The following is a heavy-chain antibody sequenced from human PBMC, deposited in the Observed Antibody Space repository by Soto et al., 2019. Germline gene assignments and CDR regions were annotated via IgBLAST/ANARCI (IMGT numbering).Heavy chain of an antibody. V-gene: IGHV3-30-3*01. CDR2: ISYDGSNK. CDR3: ARDRSYYDFWSGYYPEVH. D-gene: IGHD3-3*01. Sequence: GGSLRLSCAASGFTFSSYAMHWVRQAPGKGLEWVAVISYDGSNKYYADSVKGRFTISRDNSKNTLYLQMNSLRAEDTAVYYCARDRSYYDFWSGYYPEVHWGQGTLVTVSS. J-gene: IGHJ4*02. CDR1: GFTFSSYA.